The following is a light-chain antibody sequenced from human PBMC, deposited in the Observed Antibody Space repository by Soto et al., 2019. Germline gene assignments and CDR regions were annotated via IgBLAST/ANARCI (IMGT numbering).Light chain of an antibody. CDR1: TSNIGAGYD. V-gene: IGLV1-40*01. J-gene: IGLJ2*01. Sequence: QSVLTQPPSVSGAPGQRVTFSCTGSTSNIGAGYDVHWYQQLPGTSPKLLIFGNSNRPSGVPDRFSASRSGSSASLAISGLQAEDEALYYCSSYTSNSTYLVFGGGTKLTVL. CDR2: GNS. CDR3: SSYTSNSTYLV.